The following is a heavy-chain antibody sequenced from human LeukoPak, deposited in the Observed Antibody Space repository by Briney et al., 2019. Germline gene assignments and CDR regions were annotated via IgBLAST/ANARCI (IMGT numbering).Heavy chain of an antibody. J-gene: IGHJ4*02. CDR2: INSDGSST. CDR1: GFTFSNHW. V-gene: IGHV3-74*01. D-gene: IGHD1-1*01. Sequence: GGSLRLSCAASGFTFSNHWMHWVRHVPGKGLVWVSRINSDGSSTSYADSVKGRFTVSRDNSNNMLYLQMDSLRAEDTAVYYCATYNSGTIDHWGQGTLVTVSS. CDR3: ATYNSGTIDH.